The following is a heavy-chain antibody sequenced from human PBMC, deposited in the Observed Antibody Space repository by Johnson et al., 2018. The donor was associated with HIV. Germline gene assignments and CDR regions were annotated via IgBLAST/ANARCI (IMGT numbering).Heavy chain of an antibody. J-gene: IGHJ3*01. CDR1: GFTLSSYW. CDR2: IKQDGSEK. V-gene: IGHV3-7*01. CDR3: AKERTAMVTPFDA. D-gene: IGHD5-18*01. Sequence: VQLVESGGGLVQPGGSLRLSCAASGFTLSSYWMSWVRQAPGKGLEWVANIKQDGSEKYYVDSVKGRFTVSRYNSENTLFLQMNSLRDEDTAVYYCAKERTAMVTPFDAWGQGTRVTVSS.